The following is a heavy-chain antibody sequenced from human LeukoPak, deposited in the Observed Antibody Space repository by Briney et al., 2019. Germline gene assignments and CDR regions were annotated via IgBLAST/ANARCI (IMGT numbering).Heavy chain of an antibody. CDR3: ATRGRYCSSTSCYLFDY. Sequence: SETLSLTCAVYGGSFSGYYWSWIRQPPGKGLEWIEEINHSGSTNYNPSLKSRVTISVDTSKNQFSLKLSSVTAADTAVYYCATRGRYCSSTSCYLFDYWGQGTLVTVSS. CDR2: INHSGST. D-gene: IGHD2-2*01. CDR1: GGSFSGYY. J-gene: IGHJ4*02. V-gene: IGHV4-34*01.